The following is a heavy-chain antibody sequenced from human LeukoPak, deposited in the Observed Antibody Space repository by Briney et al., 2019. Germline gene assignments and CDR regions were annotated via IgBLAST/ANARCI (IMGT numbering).Heavy chain of an antibody. CDR1: GFTFSSYG. CDR3: ANHCSGGSCYPY. J-gene: IGHJ4*02. Sequence: GGSLRLSCAASGFTFSSYGMHWVRQAPGKGLEWVAFIRYDGSNKYYADSVKGRFTISRDNSKNTLYLEMNSLRADDTAVYYCANHCSGGSCYPYWGQGTLVTVS. D-gene: IGHD2-15*01. CDR2: IRYDGSNK. V-gene: IGHV3-30*02.